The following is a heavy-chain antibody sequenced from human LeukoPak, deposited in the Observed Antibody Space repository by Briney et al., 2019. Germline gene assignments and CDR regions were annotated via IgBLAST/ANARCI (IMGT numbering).Heavy chain of an antibody. CDR2: IYTSGST. CDR1: GGSISSYY. Sequence: SETLSLTCTVSGGSISSYYWSWIRQPAGKGLEWIGRIYTSGSTNYNPSLKSRVTMSVDTSKNQFSLKLSSVTAADTAVYYCARDRPDLLWFGELSGFDPWGQGTLVTVSS. J-gene: IGHJ5*02. V-gene: IGHV4-4*07. CDR3: ARDRPDLLWFGELSGFDP. D-gene: IGHD3-10*01.